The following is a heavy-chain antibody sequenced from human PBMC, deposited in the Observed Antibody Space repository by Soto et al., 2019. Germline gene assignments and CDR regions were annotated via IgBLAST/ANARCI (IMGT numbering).Heavy chain of an antibody. D-gene: IGHD4-4*01. CDR3: ARGVLLAVTTYSLNNWFDP. CDR2: IYYSGST. J-gene: IGHJ5*02. V-gene: IGHV4-59*12. Sequence: SETLSLTCTVSGGSISSYYWSWIRQPPGKGLEWIGYIYYSGSTNYNPSLKSRVTISVDTSKNQFSLKLSSVTAADTAVYYCARGVLLAVTTYSLNNWFDPWGQGTLVTVSS. CDR1: GGSISSYY.